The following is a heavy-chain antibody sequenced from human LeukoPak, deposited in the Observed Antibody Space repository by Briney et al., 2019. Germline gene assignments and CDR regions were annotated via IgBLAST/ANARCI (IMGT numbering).Heavy chain of an antibody. J-gene: IGHJ4*02. CDR1: GGSISIGSYY. Sequence: PSETLSLTCTVSGGSISIGSYYWSWIRQSAGKGLEWIGRIYTSGSTNYNPSLKSRVTISVDTSKNQFSLKLSSVTAADTAVYYCASSRTSYGGFDYWGQGTLVTVSS. D-gene: IGHD5-18*01. V-gene: IGHV4-61*02. CDR3: ASSRTSYGGFDY. CDR2: IYTSGST.